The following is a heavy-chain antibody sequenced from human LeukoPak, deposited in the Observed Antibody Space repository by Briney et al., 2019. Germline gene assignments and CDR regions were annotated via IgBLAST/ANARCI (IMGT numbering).Heavy chain of an antibody. V-gene: IGHV1-69*04. CDR1: GGTFSGYA. CDR2: IIPIFGIA. CDR3: ALGTVTTPYYYYGMDV. D-gene: IGHD4-17*01. Sequence: ASVKVSCKASGGTFSGYAFSWVRQAPGQGLEWMGRIIPIFGIANYAQKFQGRVTITADKSTSTAYMELSSLRSEDTAVYYCALGTVTTPYYYYGMDVWGQGTTVTVSS. J-gene: IGHJ6*02.